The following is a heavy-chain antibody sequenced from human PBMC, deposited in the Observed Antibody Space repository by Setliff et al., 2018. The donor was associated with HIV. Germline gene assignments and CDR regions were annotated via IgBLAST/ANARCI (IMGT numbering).Heavy chain of an antibody. CDR1: GGSSIANTFA. J-gene: IGHJ4*02. CDR2: VSYSGAT. Sequence: PSETLSRTCSVSGGSSIANTFASTWIRQSPGKGLEYIGDVSYSGATMYTNYNPSLESRVTVSEDTSRHRFSLKLTSVTADDTGIYYCARGPPFAYWGQGLLVTVSS. V-gene: IGHV4-39*07. CDR3: ARGPPFAY.